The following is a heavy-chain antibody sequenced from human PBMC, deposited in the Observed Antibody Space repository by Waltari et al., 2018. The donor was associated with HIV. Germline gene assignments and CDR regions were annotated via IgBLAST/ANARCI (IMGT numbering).Heavy chain of an antibody. CDR1: GGSFSGYS. D-gene: IGHD2-21*01. V-gene: IGHV4-34*02. J-gene: IGHJ3*02. CDR3: ARWCWGYRWTCDAFDI. CDR2: IKNGGNT. Sequence: QVHLQQWGAGLLKPSETLSVTCAVDGGSFSGYSWSWIRQSPGKGLEWIGEIKNGGNTNYNPSLKSRVIISQDTSKNQFSLKVTSVTAADTAVYYCARWCWGYRWTCDAFDIWGQGTMVTVSS.